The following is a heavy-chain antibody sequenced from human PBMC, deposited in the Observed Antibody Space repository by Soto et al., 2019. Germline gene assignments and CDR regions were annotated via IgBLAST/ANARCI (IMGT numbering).Heavy chain of an antibody. Sequence: SVQFSSNDSGYTCPNHSMHRVRPAPGHSLEWMGWINGGTGQTKHSQRFQGRVTITRDTSASTAYMELSSLRSEDTAVYYCARGKGMEENYYCYGLDSWVQGNTVTVS. V-gene: IGHV1-3*01. J-gene: IGHJ6*02. CDR3: ARGKGMEENYYCYGLDS. D-gene: IGHD1-1*01. CDR1: GYTCPNHS. CDR2: INGGTGQT.